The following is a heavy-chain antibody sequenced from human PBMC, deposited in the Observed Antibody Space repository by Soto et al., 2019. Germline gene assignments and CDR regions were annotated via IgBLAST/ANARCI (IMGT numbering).Heavy chain of an antibody. CDR1: GPTFIAYY. D-gene: IGHD5-12*01. V-gene: IGHV1-2*02. J-gene: IGHJ4*02. CDR2: IDPKSGGT. CDR3: ARVSVDVPE. Sequence: QLQLVQSGAEVTKPGASVKVSCKISGPTFIAYYIHWVLQAPGQGLEWRGWIDPKSGGTTSEQKFLGRFTMTRDTSIDTAYMELNRLTSDDTAVYYCARVSVDVPEWGQGTLISVSS.